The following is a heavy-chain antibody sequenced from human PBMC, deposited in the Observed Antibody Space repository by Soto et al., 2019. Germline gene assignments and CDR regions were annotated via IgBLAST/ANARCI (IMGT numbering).Heavy chain of an antibody. Sequence: VRLVESGGGLVYPGGSLTLSCVGSGFSFSDHSMNWVRRAPGKGLQLVSYISSSGDNIHDAYSVKGRVTVSRDNAKNTLFLPMNRLRDDDTAMYYCARLPKGSLVTAWGQGTLVTVPS. CDR1: GFSFSDHS. CDR2: ISSSGDNI. CDR3: ARLPKGSLVTA. V-gene: IGHV3-48*02. D-gene: IGHD2-21*02. J-gene: IGHJ4*02.